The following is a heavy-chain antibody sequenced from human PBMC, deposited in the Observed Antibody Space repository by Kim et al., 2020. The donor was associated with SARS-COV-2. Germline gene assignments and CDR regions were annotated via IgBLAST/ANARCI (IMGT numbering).Heavy chain of an antibody. CDR3: ARDRSGSGYWFDP. CDR1: GYTFTGYY. Sequence: ASVKVSCKASGYTFTGYYMHWVRQAPGQGLEWMGWINPNSGGTYYAQKFQGRVTMTSDTSVTTAYMELSSLRSDDTALYYCARDRSGSGYWFDPWGQGTLVTVSS. J-gene: IGHJ5*02. D-gene: IGHD3-22*01. V-gene: IGHV1-2*02. CDR2: INPNSGGT.